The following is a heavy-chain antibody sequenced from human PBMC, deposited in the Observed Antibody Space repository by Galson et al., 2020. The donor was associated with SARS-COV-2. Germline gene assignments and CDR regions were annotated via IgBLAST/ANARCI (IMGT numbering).Heavy chain of an antibody. CDR2: ISNDGSNR. D-gene: IGHD3-10*01. Sequence: GESLKISCAASGFTFSSYAMHWVRQDPGKGLEWVAVISNDGSNRYYADSVKGRFTISRDNSKNTLFLQMNSLRVEDTAVYYCARGPRFGELLSPFDSWGQGTLVTVSS. V-gene: IGHV3-30-3*01. CDR3: ARGPRFGELLSPFDS. J-gene: IGHJ4*02. CDR1: GFTFSSYA.